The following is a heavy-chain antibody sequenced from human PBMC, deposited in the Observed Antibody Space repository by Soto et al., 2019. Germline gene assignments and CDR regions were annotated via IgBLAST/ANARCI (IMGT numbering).Heavy chain of an antibody. CDR3: GKSLDNWNDGGYFRY. CDR2: ISGTAGRA. D-gene: IGHD1-1*01. V-gene: IGHV3-23*01. CDR1: GFTFSNYA. J-gene: IGHJ4*02. Sequence: EVQLLESGGGLVQPGGSLRVSCAASGFTFSNYALSWVRQAPGKGLEWVSTISGTAGRAYYADSVKGRFTISRDNSKYTPFLQMDSLGAEDTGIYYCGKSLDNWNDGGYFRYWGQGTLVNVSS.